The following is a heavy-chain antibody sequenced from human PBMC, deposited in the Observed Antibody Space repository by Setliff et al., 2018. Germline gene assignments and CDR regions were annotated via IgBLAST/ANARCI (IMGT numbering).Heavy chain of an antibody. CDR3: ARDRQYYFDL. CDR2: IYTSGST. J-gene: IGHJ4*02. CDR1: GGSISSGSYY. Sequence: SETLSLTCTVSGGSISSGSYYWSWIRQPAGKGLEWIGRIYTSGSTNYNPSLKSRVTISVDTSKNQFSLKLSSVTAADTAVYYCARDRQYYFDLWGQGTLVTVSS. V-gene: IGHV4-61*02.